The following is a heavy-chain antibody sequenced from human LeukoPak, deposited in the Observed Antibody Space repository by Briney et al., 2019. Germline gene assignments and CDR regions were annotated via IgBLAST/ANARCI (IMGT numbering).Heavy chain of an antibody. CDR1: GFTFRSYG. CDR2: ITGSGSTI. CDR3: ASEFIVGATFDY. D-gene: IGHD1-26*01. V-gene: IGHV3-48*03. Sequence: PGGSLRLSCAASGFTFRSYGMNWVRQAPGKGLEWVSYITGSGSTIYYADSVKGRFTISRDNAKTSLYLQMNSLRAEDTAVYYCASEFIVGATFDYWGQGTLVTVSS. J-gene: IGHJ4*02.